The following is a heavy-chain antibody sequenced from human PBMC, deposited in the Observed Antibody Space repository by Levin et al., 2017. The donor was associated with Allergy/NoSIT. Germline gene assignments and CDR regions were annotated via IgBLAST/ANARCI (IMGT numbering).Heavy chain of an antibody. J-gene: IGHJ6*02. V-gene: IGHV2-70*16. CDR1: GFSLTTSGMC. CDR3: ARIPHLGYNYGYYYGMDV. Sequence: SQTLTLTCTVSGFSLTTSGMCVTWIRQPPGKALEWLARIDWDDDKFYSTSLQTRLTISKDTSKNQVVLTMTNMDPVDTATYYCARIPHLGYNYGYYYGMDVWGPGTTVTVSS. CDR2: IDWDDDK. D-gene: IGHD5-18*01.